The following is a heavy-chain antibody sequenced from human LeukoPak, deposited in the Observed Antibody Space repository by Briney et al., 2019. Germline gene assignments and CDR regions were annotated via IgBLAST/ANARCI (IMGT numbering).Heavy chain of an antibody. Sequence: PAETLSLTCTVSGGSVSSGSYYWRWIRQPPGKGLEWIGYIYYSGSPNYNPSLKSRVTISVDTSKNQFSLKLSSVTAADTAVYYCGRDSGYSYGIDYWGQGTLVTVSS. V-gene: IGHV4-61*01. J-gene: IGHJ4*02. CDR1: GGSVSSGSYY. D-gene: IGHD5-18*01. CDR2: IYYSGSP. CDR3: GRDSGYSYGIDY.